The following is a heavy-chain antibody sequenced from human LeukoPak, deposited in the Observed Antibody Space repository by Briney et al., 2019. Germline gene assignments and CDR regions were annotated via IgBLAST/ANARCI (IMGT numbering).Heavy chain of an antibody. CDR2: ISYDGSNK. CDR3: AKPSLYYYDTSGYYRYWYFDL. J-gene: IGHJ2*01. Sequence: PGGSLRLSCAASGFTFSSYAMHWVRQAPGKGLEWAAVISYDGSNKYYVDSVKGRFTISRDNSKNTLYLQMNSLRAEDTAVYYCAKPSLYYYDTSGYYRYWYFDLWGRGTLVTVSS. D-gene: IGHD3-22*01. V-gene: IGHV3-30*18. CDR1: GFTFSSYA.